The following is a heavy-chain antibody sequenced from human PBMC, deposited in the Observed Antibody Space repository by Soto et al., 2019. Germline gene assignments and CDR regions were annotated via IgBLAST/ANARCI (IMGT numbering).Heavy chain of an antibody. Sequence: GSLRLSCAASGFTVSSNYMSWVRQAPGKGLEWVSVIYSGGSTYYADSVKGRFTISRDNSKNTLYLQMNSLRAEDTAVYYCARDSHTSYYYYYYGMDVWGQGTTVTVSS. CDR2: IYSGGST. CDR3: ARDSHTSYYYYYYGMDV. J-gene: IGHJ6*02. CDR1: GFTVSSNY. V-gene: IGHV3-53*01.